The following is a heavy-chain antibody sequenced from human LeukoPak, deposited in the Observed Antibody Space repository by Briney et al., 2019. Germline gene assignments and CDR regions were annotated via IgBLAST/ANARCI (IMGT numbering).Heavy chain of an antibody. CDR1: GGTFSSYA. V-gene: IGHV1-69*06. J-gene: IGHJ4*02. D-gene: IGHD5-18*01. CDR2: IIPIFGTA. Sequence: GASVKVSCKASGGTFSSYAISWVRQAPGQGLEWMGGIIPIFGTANYAQKFQGRVTITADKSTSTAYMELSSLRSEDTAVYYCASGETAMVLVDYWGQGTLVTVSS. CDR3: ASGETAMVLVDY.